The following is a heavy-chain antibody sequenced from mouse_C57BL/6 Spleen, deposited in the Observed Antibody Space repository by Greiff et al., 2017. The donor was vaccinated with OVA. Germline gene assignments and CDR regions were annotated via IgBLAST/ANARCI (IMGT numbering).Heavy chain of an antibody. J-gene: IGHJ2*01. D-gene: IGHD2-3*01. Sequence: EVQLVESGPGLVKPSQSLSLTCSVTGYSITSGYYWNWIRQFPGNKLEWMGYISYDGSNNYNPSLKNRISITRDTSKNQFFLKLNSVTTEDTATDYCASYDGSYYFDYWGQGTTLTVSS. V-gene: IGHV3-6*01. CDR1: GYSITSGYY. CDR3: ASYDGSYYFDY. CDR2: ISYDGSN.